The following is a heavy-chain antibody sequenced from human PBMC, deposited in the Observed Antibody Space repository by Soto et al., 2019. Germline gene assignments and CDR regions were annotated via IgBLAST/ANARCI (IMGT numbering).Heavy chain of an antibody. D-gene: IGHD6-19*01. Sequence: LRLSCAASGFTFSSYWMSWVRQAPGKGLEWVANIKQDGSETYYVDSLKGRFSISRDNAKNSLYLQMNSLRAEDTAVYYCARGTYSSGWYPDYFDYWGQGTPVTVSS. V-gene: IGHV3-7*03. CDR3: ARGTYSSGWYPDYFDY. CDR2: IKQDGSET. CDR1: GFTFSSYW. J-gene: IGHJ4*02.